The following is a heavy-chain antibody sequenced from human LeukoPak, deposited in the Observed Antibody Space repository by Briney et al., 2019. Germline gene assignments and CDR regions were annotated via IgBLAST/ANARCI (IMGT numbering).Heavy chain of an antibody. V-gene: IGHV4-34*01. CDR3: ARRVVVPAANDWFDP. D-gene: IGHD2-2*01. J-gene: IGHJ5*02. CDR2: INHSGSA. Sequence: SETLSLTCAVYGGSFSGYYWSWIRQPPGKGLEWIGEINHSGSANYNPSLKSRVTISVDTSKNQFSLKLSSVTAADTAVYYCARRVVVPAANDWFDPWGQGTLVTVSS. CDR1: GGSFSGYY.